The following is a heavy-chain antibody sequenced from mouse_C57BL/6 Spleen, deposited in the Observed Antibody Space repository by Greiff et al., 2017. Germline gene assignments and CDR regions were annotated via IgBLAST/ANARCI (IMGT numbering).Heavy chain of an antibody. D-gene: IGHD1-1*01. CDR1: GYTFTSYG. CDR2: ICPRSGNT. J-gene: IGHJ1*03. Sequence: ESGAELARPGASVKLSCKASGYTFTSYGISWVKQRTGQGLDWIGDICPRSGNTYYNEKLKGKATLTADKSSSTAYMELRSLTSEDSAVYLCARSWLTTVVAPSVWGTGTTVTVSS. CDR3: ARSWLTTVVAPSV. V-gene: IGHV1-81*01.